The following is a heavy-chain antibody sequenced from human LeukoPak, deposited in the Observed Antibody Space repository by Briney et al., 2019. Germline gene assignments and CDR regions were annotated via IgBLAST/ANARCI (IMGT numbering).Heavy chain of an antibody. CDR2: ISSSSSTI. Sequence: GGSLRLPCAASGFTFSSYSMNWVRQAPGKGLEWVSYISSSSSTIYYADSVKGRFTISRDNAKISLSLQMNSLRAEDTAVYYCARVGWYSSSWTGPFDYWGQGTLVTVSS. V-gene: IGHV3-48*04. CDR3: ARVGWYSSSWTGPFDY. J-gene: IGHJ4*02. D-gene: IGHD6-13*01. CDR1: GFTFSSYS.